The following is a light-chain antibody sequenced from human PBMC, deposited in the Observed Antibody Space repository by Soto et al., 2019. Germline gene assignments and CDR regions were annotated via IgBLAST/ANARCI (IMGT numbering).Light chain of an antibody. CDR3: QHYNNWPPWT. CDR2: GAS. J-gene: IGKJ1*01. Sequence: EIVMMQSPATLSVSPGERATLSCRASHIIANNLAWYQQKPGQAPRLLIYGASTRAPGIPARFSGSGSGTEFTLTISSLQSEDFAIYYCQHYNNWPPWTFGQGTKVDIK. CDR1: HIIANN. V-gene: IGKV3-15*01.